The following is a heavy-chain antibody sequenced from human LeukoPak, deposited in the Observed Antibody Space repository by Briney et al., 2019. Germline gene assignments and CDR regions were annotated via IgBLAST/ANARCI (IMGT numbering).Heavy chain of an antibody. J-gene: IGHJ4*02. D-gene: IGHD6-6*01. Sequence: GRSLRLSCAASGFTFDDYAMHWVRQAPGKGLEWVSGISWNSGSIGYADSVKGRFTISRDNAKNSLYLQMNSLRAEDMALYYCAKDSSSSFYYFDYWGQGTLVTVSS. CDR1: GFTFDDYA. CDR2: ISWNSGSI. V-gene: IGHV3-9*03. CDR3: AKDSSSSFYYFDY.